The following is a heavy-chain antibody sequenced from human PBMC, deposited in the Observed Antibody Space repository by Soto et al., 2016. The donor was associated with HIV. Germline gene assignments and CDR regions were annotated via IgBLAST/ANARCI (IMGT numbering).Heavy chain of an antibody. CDR3: ARASSGGFGVMYYFEY. D-gene: IGHD3-10*01. J-gene: IGHJ4*02. Sequence: QVQLVQSGAEVKKPGASVKVSCKASGYTFSSYDINWVRQATGQGLEWMGWMNPTSGNTGYAQKFQDRVTITRNSSTNTAYMELSSLRSEDTAVYYCARASSGGFGVMYYFEYVGQGTPSPSPQ. V-gene: IGHV1-8*03. CDR1: GYTFSSYD. CDR2: MNPTSGNT.